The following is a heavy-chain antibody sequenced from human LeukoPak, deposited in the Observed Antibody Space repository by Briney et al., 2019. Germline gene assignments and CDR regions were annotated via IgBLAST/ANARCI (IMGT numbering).Heavy chain of an antibody. V-gene: IGHV3-66*02. J-gene: IGHJ4*02. CDR1: GFTVSSNY. CDR3: ARVWSVRLLPYFDY. D-gene: IGHD3-3*01. Sequence: PGGSLRLSCAASGFTVSSNYMSWVRQAPGKGLEWVSVIYSEGSTYYADSMKGRFTMSRDNSKNTLYLQMNGLRAEDTAVYYCARVWSVRLLPYFDYWGQGTLVTVSS. CDR2: IYSEGST.